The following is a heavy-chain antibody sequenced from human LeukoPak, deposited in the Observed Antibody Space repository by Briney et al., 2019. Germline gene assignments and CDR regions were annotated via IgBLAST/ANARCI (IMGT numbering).Heavy chain of an antibody. J-gene: IGHJ6*04. V-gene: IGHV3-48*03. D-gene: IGHD6-13*01. CDR2: ISSSGSTI. CDR1: GFTFSSYE. CDR3: ARALSSSWYPYYYYYGMDV. Sequence: GGSLRLSCAASGFTFSSYEMNWVRQAPGKGLEWVSYISSSGSTIYYADSVKGRFTISRDNAENSLYLQMNSLRAEDTAVYYYARALSSSWYPYYYYYGMDVWGKGTTVTVSS.